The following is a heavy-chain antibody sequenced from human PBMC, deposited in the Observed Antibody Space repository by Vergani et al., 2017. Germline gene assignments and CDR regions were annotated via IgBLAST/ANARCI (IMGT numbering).Heavy chain of an antibody. CDR1: GFTVSSNY. D-gene: IGHD6-13*01. V-gene: IGHV3-66*01. J-gene: IGHJ4*02. CDR2: IYSGGST. Sequence: EVQLVESGGGLVQPGGSLRLSCAASGFTVSSNYMSWVRQAPGKGLEWVSVIYSGGSTYYADSVKGRFTISRDNSKNTLYLKVTSLGAEDTAVSYCAKLGAGDSSSWYQEFYYWGQGTLVTVSS. CDR3: AKLGAGDSSSWYQEFYY.